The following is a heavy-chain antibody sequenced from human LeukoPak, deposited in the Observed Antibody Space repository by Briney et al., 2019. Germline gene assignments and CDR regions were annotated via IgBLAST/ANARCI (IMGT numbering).Heavy chain of an antibody. J-gene: IGHJ4*02. CDR3: ASPGGSSWYWIVY. CDR2: IYPGGSDT. V-gene: IGHV5-51*01. Sequence: GESLQISCKGSGYSFTSYWIGWVRQMPGKGLEWMGIIYPGGSDTRYSPSFQGQVTISADKSISTAYLQWSSLKASDTAMYYCASPGGSSWYWIVYWGQGTLVTVSS. D-gene: IGHD6-13*01. CDR1: GYSFTSYW.